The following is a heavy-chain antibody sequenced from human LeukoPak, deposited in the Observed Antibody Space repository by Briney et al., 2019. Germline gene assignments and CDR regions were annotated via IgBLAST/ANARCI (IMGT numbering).Heavy chain of an antibody. CDR1: RFTFNGYG. J-gene: IGHJ4*02. CDR2: ISSSSSTT. D-gene: IGHD3-16*01. V-gene: IGHV3-48*04. Sequence: GGSLRLYCAASRFTFNGYGMNWVRQAPGKGLEWVSYISSSSSTTYYADSVKGRFTISRDSAKNSLYLQMNSLRAEDTAVYYCARPLLGGRNFDYWGQGTLVTVSS. CDR3: ARPLLGGRNFDY.